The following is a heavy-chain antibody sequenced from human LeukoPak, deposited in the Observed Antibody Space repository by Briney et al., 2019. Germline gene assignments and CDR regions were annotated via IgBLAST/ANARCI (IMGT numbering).Heavy chain of an antibody. CDR2: IYYSGST. CDR3: ARHSSSTSL. J-gene: IGHJ4*02. CDR1: GYSISSGYY. V-gene: IGHV4-38-2*02. D-gene: IGHD2-2*01. Sequence: SETLSLTCTVSGYSISSGYYWGWIRQPPGKGLEWIGYIYYSGSTNYNPSLKSRVTISVDTSKNQFSLKLSSVTAADTAVYYCARHSSSTSLRGQGTLVTVSS.